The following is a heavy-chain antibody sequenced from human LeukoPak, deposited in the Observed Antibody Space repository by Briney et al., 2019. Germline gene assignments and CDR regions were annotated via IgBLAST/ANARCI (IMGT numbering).Heavy chain of an antibody. CDR1: GGSISSSSFY. D-gene: IGHD2-15*01. J-gene: IGHJ5*02. Sequence: PSETLSLTCSVSGGSISSSSFYWGWIRQPPGKGLEWIGSISYSGTTYYNPSLKSRVTISVDTSKNQFSLKVSSVTAADTAVCYCASLPDDIGDLWGQGTLVTVSS. V-gene: IGHV4-39*01. CDR2: ISYSGTT. CDR3: ASLPDDIGDL.